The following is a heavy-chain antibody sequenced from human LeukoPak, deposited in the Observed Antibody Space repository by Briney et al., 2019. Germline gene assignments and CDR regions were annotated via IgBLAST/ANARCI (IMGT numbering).Heavy chain of an antibody. CDR1: GYTFTSYG. V-gene: IGHV1-18*01. CDR3: ARNFPISPYSGQREGLY. D-gene: IGHD5-12*01. J-gene: IGHJ4*02. Sequence: ASVKVSCKASGYTFTSYGISWVRQAPGQGLEWMGWISAYNGNTNYAQKLQGRVTMTTDTSTSTAYMERSSLRSEDPALYYCARNFPISPYSGQREGLYWGQGTLVTVSS. CDR2: ISAYNGNT.